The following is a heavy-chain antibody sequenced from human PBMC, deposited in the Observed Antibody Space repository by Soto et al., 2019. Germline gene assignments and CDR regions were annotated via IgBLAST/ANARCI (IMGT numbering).Heavy chain of an antibody. CDR3: VGESFECFSD. CDR2: TRRRSDGYRT. J-gene: IGHJ1*01. V-gene: IGHV3-72*01. D-gene: IGHD3-16*01. Sequence: EVQLVESGGGLVQTGGSLRLSCAVSGVTFSVHHMNGVRQAPGKGVEWLGRTRRRSDGYRTEYAPCVNVRFTLSSDDSKDSVLRQMNSVIVEETAVYYCVGESFECFSDWGQGTKVTFSS. CDR1: GVTFSVHH.